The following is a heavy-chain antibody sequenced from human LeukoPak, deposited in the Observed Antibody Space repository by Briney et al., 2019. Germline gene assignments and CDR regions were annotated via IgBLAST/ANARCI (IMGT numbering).Heavy chain of an antibody. Sequence: SETLSLTCTVSGGSISSSRYYWAWIRQSPGKGLEWIGSLYYSGSAYYNPSLKSRVTISVDTSKNQFSLKLSSVTAADTAVYYCARRVGAYYYGSGSYSYFDYWGQGTLVTVSS. CDR1: GGSISSSRYY. CDR2: LYYSGSA. J-gene: IGHJ4*02. CDR3: ARRVGAYYYGSGSYSYFDY. V-gene: IGHV4-39*07. D-gene: IGHD3-10*01.